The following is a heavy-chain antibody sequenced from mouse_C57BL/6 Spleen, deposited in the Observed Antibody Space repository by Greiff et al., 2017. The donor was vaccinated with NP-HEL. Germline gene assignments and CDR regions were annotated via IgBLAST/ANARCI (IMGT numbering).Heavy chain of an antibody. Sequence: VQLQQSGAELVKPGASVKMSCKASGYTFTSYWITWVKPRPGQGLEWIGDIYPGSGSTNYNEKFKSKATLTVDTSSSPAYMQLSSLTSEDSAVYYCARIYYYGSLYYFDYWGQGTTLTVSS. V-gene: IGHV1-55*01. J-gene: IGHJ2*01. CDR2: IYPGSGST. CDR3: ARIYYYGSLYYFDY. CDR1: GYTFTSYW. D-gene: IGHD1-1*01.